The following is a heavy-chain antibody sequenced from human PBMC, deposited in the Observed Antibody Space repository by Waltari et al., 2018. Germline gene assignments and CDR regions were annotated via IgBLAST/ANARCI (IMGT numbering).Heavy chain of an antibody. J-gene: IGHJ4*02. CDR2: IIPNLGIA. CDR1: GGTFSSNT. Sequence: QVQLVQSGATVKKPGSSVKVSCKASGGTFSSNTISWVRQAPGQGFGLMGRIIPNLGIANDAQKFQGTVTITADKSTSTAYMGLSSLSSEDTALYYCASASDCGGDCYLVYWGQGTLGTVSS. CDR3: ASASDCGGDCYLVY. D-gene: IGHD2-21*02. V-gene: IGHV1-69*02.